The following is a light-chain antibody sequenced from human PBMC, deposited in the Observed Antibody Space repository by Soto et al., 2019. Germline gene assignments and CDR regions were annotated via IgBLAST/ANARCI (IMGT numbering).Light chain of an antibody. V-gene: IGKV1-33*01. CDR1: QNINNY. Sequence: DIQMTQSPSSLSASVGDRVTITFQASQNINNYLNWYQQKPGTAPKLRIYDASNLEAGVPSRFRGSGSGTDFTFIISRLQPEDIATDYCQQYENLPTVGQGTRLEIK. CDR2: DAS. J-gene: IGKJ5*01. CDR3: QQYENLPT.